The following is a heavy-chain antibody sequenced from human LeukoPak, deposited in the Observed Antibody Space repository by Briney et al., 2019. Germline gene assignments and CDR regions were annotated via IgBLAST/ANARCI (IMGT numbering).Heavy chain of an antibody. D-gene: IGHD6-6*01. CDR3: ARDQRVTGRPDIDY. CDR2: ISSDGSST. V-gene: IGHV3-74*03. CDR1: GFTFRNHW. J-gene: IGHJ4*02. Sequence: GGSLRLSCAASGFTFRNHWMHWVRQTPGKGLVWVSRISSDGSSTTYADSVKGRFTISRDNAKNTLYLQMNNLRAEDTAIYYCARDQRVTGRPDIDYWGQGTLVIVSS.